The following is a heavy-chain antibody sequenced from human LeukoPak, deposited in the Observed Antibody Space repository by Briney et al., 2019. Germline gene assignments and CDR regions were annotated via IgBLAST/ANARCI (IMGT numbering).Heavy chain of an antibody. D-gene: IGHD1-14*01. V-gene: IGHV4-34*01. J-gene: IGHJ4*02. CDR1: GGSFSGYY. CDR3: ASSRSTRDSFSGPDDY. Sequence: SETLSLTCAVYGGSFSGYYWSWIRQPPGKGLEWIGEINHSGSTNYNPSLKSRVTISVDTSKNQFSLRLSSVTAADTAVYYCASSRSTRDSFSGPDDYWGQGTLVTVSS. CDR2: INHSGST.